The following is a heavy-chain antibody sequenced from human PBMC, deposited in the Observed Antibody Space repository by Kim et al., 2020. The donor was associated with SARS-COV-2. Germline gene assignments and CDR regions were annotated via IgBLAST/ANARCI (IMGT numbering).Heavy chain of an antibody. V-gene: IGHV3-33*01. CDR3: ARGTDWYFDL. J-gene: IGHJ2*01. Sequence: SNKYYADTEKGRFTISRNNSKTTLYLQMNSLRAEDTAVYYCARGTDWYFDLWGRGTLVTVSS. D-gene: IGHD1-1*01. CDR2: SNK.